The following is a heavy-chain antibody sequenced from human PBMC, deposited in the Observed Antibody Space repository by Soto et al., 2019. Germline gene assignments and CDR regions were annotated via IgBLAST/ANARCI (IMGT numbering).Heavy chain of an antibody. V-gene: IGHV3-23*01. CDR3: ARDVGPYYYGMDV. Sequence: GGSLRLSCAASGFTFSSYAISWVRQAPGKGLEWVSAISGSGGSTNYADSVKGRFTISRDNSKNTLYLQMNSLRAEDTAVYYCARDVGPYYYGMDVWGQGTTVTVSS. CDR1: GFTFSSYA. CDR2: ISGSGGST. J-gene: IGHJ6*02.